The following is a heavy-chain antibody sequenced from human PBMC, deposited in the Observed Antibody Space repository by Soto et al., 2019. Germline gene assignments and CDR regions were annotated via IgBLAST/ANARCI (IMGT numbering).Heavy chain of an antibody. CDR3: ARDSWVGFDY. J-gene: IGHJ4*02. CDR1: GFTVSSNY. CDR2: IYSVGTT. Sequence: EVQLVESGGGLIQPGGSLRLSCAVSGFTVSSNYMSWVRQAPGKGLEWVSVIYSVGTTYYADSVKGRFTISRDNSENTLYLQMNSLRAEDTAVYYCARDSWVGFDYWGQGTLVTVSS. V-gene: IGHV3-53*01. D-gene: IGHD2-15*01.